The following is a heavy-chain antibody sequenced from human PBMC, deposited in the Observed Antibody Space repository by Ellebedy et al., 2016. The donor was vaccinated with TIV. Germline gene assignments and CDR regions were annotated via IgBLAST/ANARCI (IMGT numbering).Heavy chain of an antibody. CDR1: GYTFTSYA. Sequence: AASVKVSCKASGYTFTSYALHWVRQAPGQRPEWMGWINTGNGNTKFSQKFQGRVTITRDTSASTAYMEMSRLRSEDTAVYYCARHWNLLWLGTQKYGMDVWGQGTMVIVSS. CDR3: ARHWNLLWLGTQKYGMDV. V-gene: IGHV1-3*04. J-gene: IGHJ6*02. CDR2: INTGNGNT. D-gene: IGHD3-10*01.